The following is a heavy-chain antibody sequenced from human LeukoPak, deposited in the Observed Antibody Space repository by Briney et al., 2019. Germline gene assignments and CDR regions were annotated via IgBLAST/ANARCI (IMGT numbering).Heavy chain of an antibody. CDR2: ISGSGGST. Sequence: TGGSLRLSCAASGFTFSSYAMSWVRQAPGKGLEWVSGISGSGGSTYYADSVKGRFTISRDNSKNTLFLQMNSLRAEDTAVYYCAKDFEYSGYSSSNFDYWGQGTLVTVSS. D-gene: IGHD6-13*01. CDR3: AKDFEYSGYSSSNFDY. J-gene: IGHJ4*02. V-gene: IGHV3-23*01. CDR1: GFTFSSYA.